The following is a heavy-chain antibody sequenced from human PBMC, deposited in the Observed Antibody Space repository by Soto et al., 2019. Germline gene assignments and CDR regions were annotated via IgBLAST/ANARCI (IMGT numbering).Heavy chain of an antibody. CDR1: GEAFSGSS. CDR3: ARDKITGLFDY. Sequence: SEPLSLTCALCGEAFSGSSWTWIRQPPGTGLEWIGEINHSGSTNYNPPLQSRVTISVDTSKNQFSLKLTSVTAADTAVYYCARDKITGLFDYWGQGTLVTVS. J-gene: IGHJ4*02. V-gene: IGHV4-34*01. D-gene: IGHD2-8*02. CDR2: INHSGST.